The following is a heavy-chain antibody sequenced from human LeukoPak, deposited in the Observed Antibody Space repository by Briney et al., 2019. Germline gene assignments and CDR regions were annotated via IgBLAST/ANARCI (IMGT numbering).Heavy chain of an antibody. Sequence: GGSLRLSCAASGFTFNTYDIQWVRQAPGKGLEWMTFIQSDGSNKYYADSVRGRFTISKDNTKNTLYLQMDSLRPEDTAVYYCGKGGLSRPIDTWGQGTLVTVSS. CDR2: IQSDGSNK. CDR3: GKGGLSRPIDT. CDR1: GFTFNTYD. J-gene: IGHJ5*02. V-gene: IGHV3-30*02. D-gene: IGHD1-26*01.